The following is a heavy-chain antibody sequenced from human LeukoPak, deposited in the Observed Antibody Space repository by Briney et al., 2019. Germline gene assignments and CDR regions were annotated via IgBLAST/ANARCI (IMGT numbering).Heavy chain of an antibody. Sequence: GGSLRLSCAASGFTFSSYAMSGVRQAPGKGLEWVSTISGSGGSTYYADSVKGRFTISRDNSKNTLYLQMNSLRAEDTAVYYCANSGSYYEREIDYWGQGTLATVSS. J-gene: IGHJ4*02. D-gene: IGHD1-26*01. CDR3: ANSGSYYEREIDY. CDR2: ISGSGGST. CDR1: GFTFSSYA. V-gene: IGHV3-23*01.